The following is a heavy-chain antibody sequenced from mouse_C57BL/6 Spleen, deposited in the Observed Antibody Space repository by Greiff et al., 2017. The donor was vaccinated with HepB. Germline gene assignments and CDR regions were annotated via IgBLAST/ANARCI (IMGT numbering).Heavy chain of an antibody. CDR3: ARMDYGSSYGFAY. J-gene: IGHJ3*01. CDR2: IYPGDGDT. CDR1: GYAFSSSW. V-gene: IGHV1-82*01. Sequence: QVQLQPSGPELVKPGASVKISCKASGYAFSSSWMNWVKQRPGKGLEWIGRIYPGDGDTNYNGQFKGKATLTADKSSSTAYMQLSSLTSEDSAVYFCARMDYGSSYGFAYWGQGTLVTVSA. D-gene: IGHD1-1*01.